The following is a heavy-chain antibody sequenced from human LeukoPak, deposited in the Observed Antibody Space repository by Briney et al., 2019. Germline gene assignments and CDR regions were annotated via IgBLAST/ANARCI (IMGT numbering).Heavy chain of an antibody. D-gene: IGHD6-13*01. V-gene: IGHV1-69*06. Sequence: ASVKVSCKASGGTFSSYAISWVRQAPGQGLEWMGGIIPIFGTANYAQKFQGRVTITADKSTSTAYMELSSLRSEDTAVYYCARAASGTYSFDYWGQGALVTVSS. CDR3: ARAASGTYSFDY. J-gene: IGHJ4*02. CDR1: GGTFSSYA. CDR2: IIPIFGTA.